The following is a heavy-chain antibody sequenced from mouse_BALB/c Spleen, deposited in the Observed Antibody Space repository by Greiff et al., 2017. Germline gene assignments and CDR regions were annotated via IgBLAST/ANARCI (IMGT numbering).Heavy chain of an antibody. CDR1: GYTFTSYW. Sequence: LQQPGSELVRPGASVKLSCKASGYTFTSYWMHWVKQRPGQGLEWIGNIYPGSGSTNYDEKFKSKATLTVDTSSSTAYMQLSSLTSEDSAVYYCIYGFAYWGQGTLVTVSA. D-gene: IGHD1-1*01. CDR3: IYGFAY. CDR2: IYPGSGST. V-gene: IGHV1S22*01. J-gene: IGHJ3*01.